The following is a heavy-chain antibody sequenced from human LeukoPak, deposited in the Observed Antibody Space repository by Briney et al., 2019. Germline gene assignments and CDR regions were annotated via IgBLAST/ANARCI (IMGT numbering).Heavy chain of an antibody. V-gene: IGHV3-64D*06. D-gene: IGHD3-10*01. Sequence: PGGSLRLSCSASGFTFRRYSMHWARQASGKGLEYVTDFSTNGVSTYYADSVKGRYTVSRDNSQNTLYLQMSSLRVEDTAVYYCVKDRYSYGSGSYFVWGQGTLVTVS. CDR3: VKDRYSYGSGSYFV. CDR1: GFTFRRYS. CDR2: FSTNGVST. J-gene: IGHJ4*02.